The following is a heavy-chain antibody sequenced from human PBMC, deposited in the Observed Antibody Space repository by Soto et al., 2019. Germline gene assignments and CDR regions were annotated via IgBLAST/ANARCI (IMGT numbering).Heavy chain of an antibody. J-gene: IGHJ4*02. CDR3: ARDSVSSGYSYGYFDY. Sequence: GGSLRLSCAASGFTFSSYGMNWVRQAPGKGLEWVSSISSSSSYIYYADSVKGRFTISRDNAKNSLYLQMNSLRAEDTAVYYCARDSVSSGYSYGYFDYWGQGTLVTVSS. D-gene: IGHD5-18*01. CDR1: GFTFSSYG. V-gene: IGHV3-21*01. CDR2: ISSSSSYI.